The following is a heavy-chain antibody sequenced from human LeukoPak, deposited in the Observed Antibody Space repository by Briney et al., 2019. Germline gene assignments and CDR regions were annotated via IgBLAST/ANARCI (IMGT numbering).Heavy chain of an antibody. CDR2: ISDYNGNT. CDR1: GYSFTNYG. V-gene: IGHV1-18*01. J-gene: IGHJ4*02. D-gene: IGHD3-10*01. Sequence: GASVKVSCKASGYSFTNYGISWVRQAPGQGLEWMGWISDYNGNTRYAQKLQGRVTMTTDTSTSTAYMELRSLRSDDTAVYYCARSSAGMVRGVPQFDYWGQGTLVTVSS. CDR3: ARSSAGMVRGVPQFDY.